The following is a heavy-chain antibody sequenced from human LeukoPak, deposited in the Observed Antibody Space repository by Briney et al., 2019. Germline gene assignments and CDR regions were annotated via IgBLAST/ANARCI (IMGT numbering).Heavy chain of an antibody. D-gene: IGHD3-22*01. J-gene: IGHJ4*02. V-gene: IGHV4-4*02. CDR2: IYHSGST. CDR1: GGSISSSNW. CDR3: ARGTYYYDSSGYYPPHYYFDY. Sequence: TPSGTLSLTCAVSGGSISSSNWWSWVRQPPGKGLEWIGEIYHSGSTNYNPSLKSRVTISVDTSKNQFSLKLSSVTAADTAVYYCARGTYYYDSSGYYPPHYYFDYWGQGTLVTVSS.